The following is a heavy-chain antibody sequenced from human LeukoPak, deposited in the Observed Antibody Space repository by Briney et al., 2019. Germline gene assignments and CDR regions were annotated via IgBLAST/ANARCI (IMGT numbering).Heavy chain of an antibody. D-gene: IGHD3-10*01. CDR2: IYPDDSDT. J-gene: IGHJ4*02. Sequence: GESLKISCKGFGYTFSNYWIGWVRQMPGKGLEWMGIIYPDDSDTRYSPSFQGQVTISADKSITTAFLQWSSLKASDTAMYYCAIFGDKYGSGSYGNSWGQGTLVTVSS. CDR1: GYTFSNYW. V-gene: IGHV5-51*01. CDR3: AIFGDKYGSGSYGNS.